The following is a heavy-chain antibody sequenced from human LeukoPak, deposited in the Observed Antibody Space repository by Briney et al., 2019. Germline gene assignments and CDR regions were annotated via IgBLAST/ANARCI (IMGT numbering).Heavy chain of an antibody. Sequence: SETLSLICTVSGVSISRDIKWWTRVPQPPGKGLEWIGEIQHSGSSPYNPSLSSRVTISVDKPKNQFSRKLSSMTAADSASYECASAVGDTWIGGWGQGTLVTVSS. D-gene: IGHD3-16*01. J-gene: IGHJ4*02. CDR1: GVSISRDIKW. CDR3: ASAVGDTWIGG. V-gene: IGHV4-4*02. CDR2: IQHSGSS.